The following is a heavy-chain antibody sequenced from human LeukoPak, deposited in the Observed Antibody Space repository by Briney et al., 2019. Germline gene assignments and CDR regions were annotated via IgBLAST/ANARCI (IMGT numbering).Heavy chain of an antibody. Sequence: ASVKVSCKASGYTFSDYFIHWVRQAPGQGLEWMGRINPYNGGTTYAQSFQGRVTLTRDTSITTVYLELSSLRSEDTAVYYCARERGTMTDHDAFDIWGQGAMVTVSS. J-gene: IGHJ3*02. V-gene: IGHV1-2*06. D-gene: IGHD3-22*01. CDR2: INPYNGGT. CDR3: ARERGTMTDHDAFDI. CDR1: GYTFSDYF.